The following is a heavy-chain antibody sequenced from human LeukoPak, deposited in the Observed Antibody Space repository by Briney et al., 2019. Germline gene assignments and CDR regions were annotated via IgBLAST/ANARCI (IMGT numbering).Heavy chain of an antibody. Sequence: GGSLRLSCAASGFTFSSYGMHWVRQAPGKGLEWVAVIWYDGSNKYYADSVKGRFTISRDNFKNTLYLQMNSLRAEDTAVYYCAKERGGGGYSYGQYYFDYWGQGTLVTVSS. J-gene: IGHJ4*02. V-gene: IGHV3-33*06. CDR3: AKERGGGGYSYGQYYFDY. D-gene: IGHD5-18*01. CDR2: IWYDGSNK. CDR1: GFTFSSYG.